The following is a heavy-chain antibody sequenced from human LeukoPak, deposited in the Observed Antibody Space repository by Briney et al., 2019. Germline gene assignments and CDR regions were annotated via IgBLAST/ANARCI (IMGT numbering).Heavy chain of an antibody. J-gene: IGHJ4*02. Sequence: SETLSLTCAVYGGSFSVYYWTWIRQPPGKGLEWIGEINHSGSTNYNPSLKSRVTISVDTSKNQFSLKLNSVTAADTAVYYCAAKDRYCSGARCYVLDYWGQRTLATVSS. V-gene: IGHV4-34*01. CDR2: INHSGST. CDR3: AAKDRYCSGARCYVLDY. D-gene: IGHD2-15*01. CDR1: GGSFSVYY.